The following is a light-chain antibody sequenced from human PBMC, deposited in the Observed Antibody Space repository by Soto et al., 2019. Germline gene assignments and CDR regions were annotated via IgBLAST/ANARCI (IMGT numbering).Light chain of an antibody. J-gene: IGKJ1*01. Sequence: DTQMTQSPSSVSASVGDRVTITCRASQYLSSNLVWYQQKPGEAPKLLIYSASTLQSGVPSRFSGSGSGTDFTLTIASLQPEDFAIYYCQQANSFPPAFGQGTKVEIK. CDR1: QYLSSN. CDR3: QQANSFPPA. CDR2: SAS. V-gene: IGKV1-12*01.